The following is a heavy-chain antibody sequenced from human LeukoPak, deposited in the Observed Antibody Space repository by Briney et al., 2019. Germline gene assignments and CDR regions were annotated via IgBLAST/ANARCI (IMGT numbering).Heavy chain of an antibody. D-gene: IGHD5-18*01. CDR2: IYYSGST. J-gene: IGHJ3*02. Sequence: PSETLSLTCTVSGGSISSGDYYWSWIRRPPGKGLDWIGYIYYSGSTYYNPSLKSRVTISVDTSKNQFSLKLSSVTAADTAVYYCARDWGVQLWLDAFDIWGQGTMVTVSS. V-gene: IGHV4-30-4*01. CDR1: GGSISSGDYY. CDR3: ARDWGVQLWLDAFDI.